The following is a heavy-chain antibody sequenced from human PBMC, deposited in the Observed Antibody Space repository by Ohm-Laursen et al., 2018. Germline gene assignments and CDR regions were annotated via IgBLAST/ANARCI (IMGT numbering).Heavy chain of an antibody. CDR2: VNHSGST. CDR3: ARGSGFFKLDV. CDR1: GGSFSDYN. V-gene: IGHV4-34*01. Sequence: TLTLTCAVSGGSFSDYNWSWIRQPPGKGLEWIGEVNHSGSTKYNPSLKRRVTLSADSSNSQFSLRLTSVTAADTATYYCARGSGFFKLDVWGQGTTVTVSS. J-gene: IGHJ6*02. D-gene: IGHD6-19*01.